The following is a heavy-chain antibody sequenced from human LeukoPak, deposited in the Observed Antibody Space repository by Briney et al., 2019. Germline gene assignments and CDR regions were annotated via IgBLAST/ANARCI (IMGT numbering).Heavy chain of an antibody. J-gene: IGHJ4*02. CDR2: LSYDGSNK. CDR1: GFTFSSYA. Sequence: GGSLRLSCAASGFTFSSYAMHWVRQAPGKGLEWVAVLSYDGSNKYYADSVKGRFTISRDNSKNTLYLQMNSLRAEDTAVYYCAGGGARVVVVAATVFDYWGQGTLVTVSS. V-gene: IGHV3-30-3*01. D-gene: IGHD2-15*01. CDR3: AGGGARVVVVAATVFDY.